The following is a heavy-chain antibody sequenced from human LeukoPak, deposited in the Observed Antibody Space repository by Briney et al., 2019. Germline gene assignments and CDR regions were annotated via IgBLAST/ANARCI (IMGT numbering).Heavy chain of an antibody. D-gene: IGHD6-6*01. CDR1: GYTFTSYD. Sequence: APVKVSCKASGYTFTSYDINWVRQATGQGLEWMGWMNPNSGNTGYAQKFQGRVTITRNTSISTAYMELSSLRSEDTAVYYCARRSIAARPGFDYWGQGTLVTVSS. CDR3: ARRSIAARPGFDY. J-gene: IGHJ4*02. V-gene: IGHV1-8*03. CDR2: MNPNSGNT.